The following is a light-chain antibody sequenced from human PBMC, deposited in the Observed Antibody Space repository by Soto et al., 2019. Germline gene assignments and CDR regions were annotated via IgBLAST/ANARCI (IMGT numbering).Light chain of an antibody. V-gene: IGKV1-5*03. CDR1: QSIGSW. CDR2: KAS. J-gene: IGKJ1*01. Sequence: DIQMTLSPSILSASVGDRVTITCRASQSIGSWVAWYQQKPGRAPNLLIHKASHLESGVPSRFSGSGSGTEFTLTISSLQPGDFATYYCQHYNSYPWTFGQGTKVDIK. CDR3: QHYNSYPWT.